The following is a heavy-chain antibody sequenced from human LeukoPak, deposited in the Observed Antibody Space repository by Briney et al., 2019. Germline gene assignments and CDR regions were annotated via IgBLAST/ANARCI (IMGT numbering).Heavy chain of an antibody. CDR3: ARSGVTALSWVDP. Sequence: KSSETLSLTCTVSGGSISSYYWSWIRQPPGKGLEWIGYISYSGSTNYNPSLKSRITISVDTSKNQFSLKLSSVTAADTAVYYCARSGVTALSWVDPWGQGTLVTVSS. J-gene: IGHJ5*02. CDR2: ISYSGST. V-gene: IGHV4-59*08. CDR1: GGSISSYY. D-gene: IGHD2-21*02.